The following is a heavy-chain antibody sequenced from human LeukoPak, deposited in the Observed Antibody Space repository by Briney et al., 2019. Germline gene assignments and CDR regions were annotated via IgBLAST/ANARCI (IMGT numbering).Heavy chain of an antibody. V-gene: IGHV1-18*01. D-gene: IGHD3-9*01. CDR2: INAYNGNT. Sequence: ASVKVSCKASGYTFTSYGISWVRQAPGQGLEWMGWINAYNGNTNYAQKLQGRVTMTTDTSTSTAYMELRSLRSDDTAVYYCARGYDILTGSPHDYYYGMDVWGQGTTVTVSS. J-gene: IGHJ6*02. CDR1: GYTFTSYG. CDR3: ARGYDILTGSPHDYYYGMDV.